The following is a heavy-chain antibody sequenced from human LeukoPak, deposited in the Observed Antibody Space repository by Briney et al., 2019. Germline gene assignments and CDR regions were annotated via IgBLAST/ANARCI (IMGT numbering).Heavy chain of an antibody. V-gene: IGHV3-53*01. J-gene: IGHJ5*02. Sequence: GGSLRLSCAASGFTVSSNYMTWVRQAPGKGLEWVSVIYSGGSTYYADSVKGRFTISRDNSKNTLYLQMNSLRAEDTAVYYCANGFGVAPFDPWGQGTLVTVSS. D-gene: IGHD3-3*01. CDR1: GFTVSSNY. CDR2: IYSGGST. CDR3: ANGFGVAPFDP.